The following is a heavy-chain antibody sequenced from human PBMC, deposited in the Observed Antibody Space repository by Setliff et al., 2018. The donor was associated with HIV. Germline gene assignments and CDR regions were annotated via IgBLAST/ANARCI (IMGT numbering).Heavy chain of an antibody. CDR2: VSPSGST. V-gene: IGHV4-4*07. CDR3: ARSNSGSGTGSGYYFHMGV. J-gene: IGHJ6*03. D-gene: IGHD6-19*01. Sequence: SETLSLTCTVSGDSIGDYYWSWIRQPAGKGLEWIGRVSPSGSTNYSPSLRSRVTISIDTSKQFSLNVRSLTAADTAVYYCARSNSGSGTGSGYYFHMGVWGKGTTVTAP. CDR1: GDSIGDYY.